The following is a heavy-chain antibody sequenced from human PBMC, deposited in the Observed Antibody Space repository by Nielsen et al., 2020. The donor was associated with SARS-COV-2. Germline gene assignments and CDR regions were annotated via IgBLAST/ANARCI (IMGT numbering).Heavy chain of an antibody. CDR2: ISGSGGDT. Sequence: GESLKISCAGSGFTFSNYAMSWVRQAPGKGLEWVSAISGSGGDTSYADSVKGRFTISRDFSKSTLYLQMNSLRGEDTAVYYCAKDRAIFMIYFTRGGPDYWGQGTLVTVSS. V-gene: IGHV3-23*01. D-gene: IGHD3/OR15-3a*01. CDR3: AKDRAIFMIYFTRGGPDY. CDR1: GFTFSNYA. J-gene: IGHJ4*02.